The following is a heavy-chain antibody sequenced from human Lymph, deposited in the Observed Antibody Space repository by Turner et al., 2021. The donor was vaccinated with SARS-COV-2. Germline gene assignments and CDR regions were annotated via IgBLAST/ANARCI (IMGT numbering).Heavy chain of an antibody. CDR3: ARDFREGAFDI. D-gene: IGHD3-10*01. CDR2: IYSGGST. J-gene: IGHJ3*02. Sequence: VQLVESGGGLVQPGGSLRLSCAASGLTVSSNYMSWVRQAPGKGLEWVSVIYSGGSTLYADSVKGRFTISRDNSKNTLYLQMNSRRDEDTAVYYCARDFREGAFDIWGQGTMVTISS. V-gene: IGHV3-66*01. CDR1: GLTVSSNY.